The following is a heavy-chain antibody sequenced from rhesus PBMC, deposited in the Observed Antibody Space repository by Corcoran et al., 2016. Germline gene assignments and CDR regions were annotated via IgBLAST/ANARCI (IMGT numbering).Heavy chain of an antibody. D-gene: IGHD1-38*01. CDR3: TSWMNIASEGY. CDR1: TFTFTYYG. J-gene: IGHJ4*01. V-gene: IGHV3S5*01. Sequence: EVQLVETGGGLVQPGESLRLSCTSSTFTFTYYGMSWVRQAPGKGLELVSGISYTGTFTYYADSVKGRFTISRDNSKNTLSLQMNSLRTEDTAVYYCTSWMNIASEGYWGQGVLVTVS. CDR2: ISYTGTFT.